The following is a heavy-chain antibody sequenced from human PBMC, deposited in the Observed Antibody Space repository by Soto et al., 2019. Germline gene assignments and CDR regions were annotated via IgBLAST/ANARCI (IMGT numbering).Heavy chain of an antibody. CDR1: GYSVSSSDYY. J-gene: IGHJ4*02. Sequence: SETLSLTCSVSGYSVSSSDYYWAWIRQPPGKGLEWIGSMLYSGLTYYNPSVKSRVTISVDTSKNQFSLNLNSVTASDTAVYFCVSQRTSVLTQAYFDYWGPGALVTVSS. V-gene: IGHV4-39*01. CDR2: MLYSGLT. CDR3: VSQRTSVLTQAYFDY. D-gene: IGHD2-8*01.